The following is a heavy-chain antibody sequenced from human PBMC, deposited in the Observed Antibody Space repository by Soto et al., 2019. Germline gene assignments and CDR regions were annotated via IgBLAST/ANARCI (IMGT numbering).Heavy chain of an antibody. V-gene: IGHV4-34*01. J-gene: IGHJ4*02. Sequence: SQTLSLTCAVYGGSFSGYYWSWIRQPPGKGLEWIGEINHSGSTNYNPSLKSRVTISVDTSKNQFSLKLSSVTAADTAVYYCARVGYGSGSYYFDYWGQGTLVTVSS. CDR2: INHSGST. D-gene: IGHD3-10*01. CDR1: GGSFSGYY. CDR3: ARVGYGSGSYYFDY.